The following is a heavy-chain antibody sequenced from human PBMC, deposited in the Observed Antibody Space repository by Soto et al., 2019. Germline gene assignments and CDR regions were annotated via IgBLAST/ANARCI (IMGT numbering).Heavy chain of an antibody. CDR2: IYYSGST. CDR3: ARLVRGYCSGGSCYSVFGYYYMDV. CDR1: GGSISSYY. J-gene: IGHJ6*03. Sequence: PSETLSLTCTVSGGSISSYYWSWIRQPPGKGLEWIGYIYYSGSTNYNPSLKSRVTISVDTSKNQFSLRLSSVTAADTAAYYCARLVRGYCSGGSCYSVFGYYYMDVWGKGTTVTVSS. D-gene: IGHD2-15*01. V-gene: IGHV4-59*08.